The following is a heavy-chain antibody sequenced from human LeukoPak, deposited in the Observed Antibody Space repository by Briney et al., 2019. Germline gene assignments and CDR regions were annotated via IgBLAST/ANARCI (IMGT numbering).Heavy chain of an antibody. D-gene: IGHD3-10*01. CDR1: GFTFSSYE. J-gene: IGHJ5*02. Sequence: PGGSLRLSCAASGFTFSSYEMNWVRQAPGKGLEWVSYISSSGSTIYYGHSVKGRFTISRDNAKNSLYLQMNSLTAEDTAVYYCAKDRFTMVRGVIPWFDPWGQGTLVTVSS. CDR3: AKDRFTMVRGVIPWFDP. V-gene: IGHV3-48*03. CDR2: ISSSGSTI.